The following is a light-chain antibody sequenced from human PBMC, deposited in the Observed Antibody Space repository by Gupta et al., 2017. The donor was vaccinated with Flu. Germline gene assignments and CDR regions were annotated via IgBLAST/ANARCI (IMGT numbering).Light chain of an antibody. CDR3: QRYDSLWT. Sequence: VGDRVTITGRASQSISSWLAWYQQKPGKVPKLLVYKASNLESGVPSRFSGSGSGTEFTLTISSLKPDDSATYYCQRYDSLWTFGQGTRVEIK. CDR1: QSISSW. J-gene: IGKJ1*01. CDR2: KAS. V-gene: IGKV1-5*03.